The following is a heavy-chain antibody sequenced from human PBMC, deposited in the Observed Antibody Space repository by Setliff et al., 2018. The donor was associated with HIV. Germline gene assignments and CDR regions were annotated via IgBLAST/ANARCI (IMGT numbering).Heavy chain of an antibody. CDR2: IHHTGRT. D-gene: IGHD3-16*01. V-gene: IGHV4-34*01. Sequence: SETLSLTCAVSGGSFSGDFWTWIRQAPGKGLEWIGEIHHTGRTDYNPSLKGRVTISVDTSKSQFTLRLHSVTAADTAIYYCATIKPGGASFDNWGQGTLVTVSS. CDR1: GGSFSGDF. CDR3: ATIKPGGASFDN. J-gene: IGHJ4*02.